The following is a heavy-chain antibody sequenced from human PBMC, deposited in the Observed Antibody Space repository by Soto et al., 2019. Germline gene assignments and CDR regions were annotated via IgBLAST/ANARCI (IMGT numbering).Heavy chain of an antibody. V-gene: IGHV3-23*01. D-gene: IGHD4-17*01. Sequence: EVQLLESGGGLVQPGGSLRLSCAASGFTFSSYTMNWVRQAPGKGLEWVSGINSGGRTYYADSVKGRFTISRDDSKNTLYLQIISLRAEDTAVYYCVKDLRPDGDWDFDYWGQGTLVTVSS. CDR3: VKDLRPDGDWDFDY. CDR1: GFTFSSYT. J-gene: IGHJ4*02. CDR2: INSGGRT.